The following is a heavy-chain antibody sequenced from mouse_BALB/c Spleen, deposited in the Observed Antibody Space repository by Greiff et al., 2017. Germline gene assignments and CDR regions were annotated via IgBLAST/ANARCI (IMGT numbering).Heavy chain of an antibody. CDR2: IRNKANGYTT. J-gene: IGHJ4*01. CDR3: ARDSGSRPYYAMDY. CDR1: GFTFTDYY. Sequence: EVQLVESGGGLVQPGGSLRLSCATSGFTFTDYYMSWVRQPPGKALEWLGFIRNKANGYTTEYSASVKGRFTISRDNSQSILYLQMNTLRAEDSATYYCARDSGSRPYYAMDYWGQGTSVTVSS. V-gene: IGHV7-3*02. D-gene: IGHD1-1*01.